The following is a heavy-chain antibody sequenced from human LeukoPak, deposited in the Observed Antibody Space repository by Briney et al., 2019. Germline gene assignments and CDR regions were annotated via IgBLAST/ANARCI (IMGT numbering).Heavy chain of an antibody. CDR2: INPNSGGT. CDR3: ARDLAGYSSCWSTYYYYYMDV. Sequence: ASVKVSCNASGYTFTGYYMHWVRQAPGQGLEWMGWINPNSGGTNYAQKFQGRVTMTRDTSISTAYMERSRLRSDDTAVYYCARDLAGYSSCWSTYYYYYMDVWGKGTTVTVSS. V-gene: IGHV1-2*02. CDR1: GYTFTGYY. J-gene: IGHJ6*03. D-gene: IGHD6-19*01.